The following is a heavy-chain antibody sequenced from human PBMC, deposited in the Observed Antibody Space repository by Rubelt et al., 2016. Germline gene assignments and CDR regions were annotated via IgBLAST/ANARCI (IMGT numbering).Heavy chain of an antibody. CDR2: IYYSGST. J-gene: IGHJ4*02. CDR3: AREGGYQSPFDY. Sequence: QVQLQESGPGLVEPSETLSLTCNVSGDSVSSYYWSWIRQPPGKGLEWIGYIYYSGSTTYNPSLKSRVTISVDTSKNQFSLKLSSVTAADTAVDYCAREGGYQSPFDYWGQGALVTVSS. D-gene: IGHD3-22*01. CDR1: GDSVSSYY. V-gene: IGHV4-59*02.